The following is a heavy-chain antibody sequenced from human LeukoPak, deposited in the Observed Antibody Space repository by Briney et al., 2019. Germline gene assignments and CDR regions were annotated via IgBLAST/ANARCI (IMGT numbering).Heavy chain of an antibody. J-gene: IGHJ4*02. CDR2: ISGSGSAT. V-gene: IGHV3-23*01. CDR3: AKDLTDDYDSTGYYFDY. D-gene: IGHD3-22*01. Sequence: GGSLRLSCTASGFTFRNYAMSWVRRAPGKGLELVSGISGSGSATYFADSVKGRFTISRDNSKNTLYLQLVRVRAEDTARYYCAKDLTDDYDSTGYYFDYWGQGTLVTVSS. CDR1: GFTFRNYA.